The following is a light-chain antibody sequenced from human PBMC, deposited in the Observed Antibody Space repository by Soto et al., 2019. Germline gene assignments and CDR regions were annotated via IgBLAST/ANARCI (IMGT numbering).Light chain of an antibody. J-gene: IGKJ1*01. CDR2: EAP. CDR1: QSLSSSY. Sequence: EIVLTQYPGTLSSSLEERVSLXFMTSQSLSSSYFAGYQQKPGQAPRLLIYEAPSRAPGIPDRFSGSGSGTDFTLTIGRREPEDFAVYYCQQYGSAPLWMVGQGTKVDIK. V-gene: IGKV3-20*01. CDR3: QQYGSAPLWM.